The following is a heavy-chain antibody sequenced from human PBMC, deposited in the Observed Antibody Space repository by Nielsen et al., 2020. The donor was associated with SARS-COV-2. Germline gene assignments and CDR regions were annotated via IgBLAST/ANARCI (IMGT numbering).Heavy chain of an antibody. J-gene: IGHJ4*02. D-gene: IGHD3-22*01. CDR3: ARGGDYYDSSGYWDY. V-gene: IGHV3-11*05. CDR1: GFTFSDYY. Sequence: GESLKISCAASGFTFSDYYMSWIRQAPGKGLEWVSYISSSSSYTNYADSVKGRFTISRDNAKNSLYLQMNSLRAEDTAVYYCARGGDYYDSSGYWDYWGQGTLVTVSS. CDR2: ISSSSSYT.